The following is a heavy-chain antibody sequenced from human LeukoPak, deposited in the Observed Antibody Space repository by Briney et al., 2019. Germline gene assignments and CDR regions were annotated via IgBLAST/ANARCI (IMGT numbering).Heavy chain of an antibody. CDR2: ISGTGGST. CDR1: GFTFSIYA. J-gene: IGHJ4*02. Sequence: GGSLRLSCAASGFTFSIYAMNWVRQAPGKGLEWLSGISGTGGSTYYADSVKGRFTISRDNSKNTLFLQMNSLSAEDTAVYYCAKDRARVTLARGTITDSWGQGTLVTVSS. D-gene: IGHD3-10*01. CDR3: AKDRARVTLARGTITDS. V-gene: IGHV3-23*01.